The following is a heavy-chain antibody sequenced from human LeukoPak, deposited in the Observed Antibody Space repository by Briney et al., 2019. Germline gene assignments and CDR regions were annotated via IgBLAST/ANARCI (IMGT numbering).Heavy chain of an antibody. CDR1: GFTFSSYS. CDR2: ISSSSSTI. CDR3: ASGYFDWLLNY. Sequence: GGSLRLSCAASGFTFSSYSMNWVRQAPGKGLEWVSYISSSSSTIYYADSLKGRFTISRDNAKNSLYLQMNSLRAEDTAVYYCASGYFDWLLNYWGQGTLVTVSS. D-gene: IGHD3-9*01. V-gene: IGHV3-48*04. J-gene: IGHJ4*02.